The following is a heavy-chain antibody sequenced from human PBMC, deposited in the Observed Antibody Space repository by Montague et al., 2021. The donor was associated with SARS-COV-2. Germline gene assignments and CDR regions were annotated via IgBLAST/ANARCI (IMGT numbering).Heavy chain of an antibody. CDR2: IKQDGSEK. V-gene: IGHV3-7*01. D-gene: IGHD1-1*01. CDR1: GFTLSSYW. CDR3: ARVQRTTGTTRLGTYYYYYYGMDV. Sequence: SLSLSCAASGFTLSSYWMSWVRQAPGKGLEWVANIKQDGSEKYYVDSVKGRFTISRDNAKNSLYLQMNSLRAEDTAVYYCARVQRTTGTTRLGTYYYYYYGMDVWGQGTTVTVSS. J-gene: IGHJ6*02.